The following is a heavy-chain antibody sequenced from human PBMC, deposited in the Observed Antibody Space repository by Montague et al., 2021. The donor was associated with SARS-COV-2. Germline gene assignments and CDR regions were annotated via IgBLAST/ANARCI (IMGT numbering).Heavy chain of an antibody. D-gene: IGHD6-19*01. CDR3: AKQPGAGAVVYWYFDL. CDR1: GFAFNNFA. J-gene: IGHJ2*01. CDR2: IFGSAAGT. Sequence: SLRLSCAASGFAFNNFAMTWVRQAPGKGLEWVSSIFGSAAGTYYADSVKGRFTIPRDNSKNTLYLQMNSLKGEDTAKYYCAKQPGAGAVVYWYFDLWGRGTVDSVSA. V-gene: IGHV3-23*01.